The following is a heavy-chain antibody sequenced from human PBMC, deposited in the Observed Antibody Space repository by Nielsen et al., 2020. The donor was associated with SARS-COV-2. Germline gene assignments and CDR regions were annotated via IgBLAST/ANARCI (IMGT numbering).Heavy chain of an antibody. D-gene: IGHD4-17*01. V-gene: IGHV3-30*03. CDR3: AREGIDYIDSPGFSFDY. J-gene: IGHJ4*02. Sequence: GGSLRLSCAVSGFTISNYGMQWVRQAPGKGLEWVATMSHDGRLKWYADSVKGRFTISRDNSNNILYLQMDSLRAEDTAVYYCAREGIDYIDSPGFSFDYWGQGTLVTVSS. CDR2: MSHDGRLK. CDR1: GFTISNYG.